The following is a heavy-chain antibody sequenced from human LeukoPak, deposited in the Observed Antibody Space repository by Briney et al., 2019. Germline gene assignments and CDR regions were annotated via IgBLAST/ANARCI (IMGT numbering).Heavy chain of an antibody. CDR2: INPNSGAT. CDR3: ARRGATSGNYYYYYGMDV. CDR1: GYTFTGYY. V-gene: IGHV1-2*02. Sequence: ASVKVSCKASGYTFTGYYIHWVRQAPGQGLEWMGWINPNSGATNYAQRFQGRVTMTRDTSISTAYMELSRLRSDDTAVYYCARRGATSGNYYYYYGMDVWGQGTTVTVSS. J-gene: IGHJ6*02. D-gene: IGHD2-2*01.